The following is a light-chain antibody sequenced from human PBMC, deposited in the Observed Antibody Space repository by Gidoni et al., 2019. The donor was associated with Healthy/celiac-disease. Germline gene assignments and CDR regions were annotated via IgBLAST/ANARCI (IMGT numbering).Light chain of an antibody. CDR3: NSRDSSGNHWV. V-gene: IGLV3-19*01. CDR1: SLRSYY. J-gene: IGLJ3*02. Sequence: SSELTQSPAVSVALGQTVRTTCQGGSLRSYYASWYQQKPGQAPVLVIYGKNNRPSGIPDRCSGSSSGNTASLTITGAQAEDEADYYCNSRDSSGNHWVFGGGTKLTVL. CDR2: GKN.